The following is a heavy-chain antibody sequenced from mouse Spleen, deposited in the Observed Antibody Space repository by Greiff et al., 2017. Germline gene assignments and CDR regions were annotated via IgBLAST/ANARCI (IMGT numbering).Heavy chain of an antibody. CDR2: INPSNGGT. D-gene: IGHD3-3*01. Sequence: QVQLQQSGAELVKPGASVKLSCKASGYTFTSYYMYWVKQRPGQGLEWIGEINPSNGGTNFNEKFKSKATLTVDKSSSTAYMQLSSLTSEDSAVYYCTRSTIRGYFDVWGAGTTVTVSS. CDR3: TRSTIRGYFDV. V-gene: IGHV1S81*02. J-gene: IGHJ1*01. CDR1: GYTFTSYY.